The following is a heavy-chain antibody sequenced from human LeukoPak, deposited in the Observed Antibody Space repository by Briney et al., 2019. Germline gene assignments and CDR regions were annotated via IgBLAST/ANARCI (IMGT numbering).Heavy chain of an antibody. D-gene: IGHD6-19*01. J-gene: IGHJ4*02. V-gene: IGHV4-61*01. CDR2: IDYTESA. CDR3: ARIPVAKTFDY. Sequence: PSETLSLTCTVSGGSVSSNSYYWSWVRQPPGKGLEWIGFIDYTESANCNPSLKSRVTISLDTSKNQFSVKVMSVTAADTAVYYCARIPVAKTFDYWGQGTLVTVSS. CDR1: GGSVSSNSYY.